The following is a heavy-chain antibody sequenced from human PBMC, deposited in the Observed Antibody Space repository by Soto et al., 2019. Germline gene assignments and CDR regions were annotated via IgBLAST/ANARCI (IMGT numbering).Heavy chain of an antibody. V-gene: IGHV4-34*01. CDR2: INHSGST. J-gene: IGHJ4*02. CDR1: GGSFSGYY. D-gene: IGHD3-10*01. Sequence: SETLSLTCAVYGGSFSGYYWSWIRQPPGKGLEWIGEINHSGSTNYNPSLKSRVTISVDTSKNQFSLKLSSVTAADTALYYCARGGLTRYFNYYGSGTTFDYWGQGTLVTVSS. CDR3: ARGGLTRYFNYYGSGTTFDY.